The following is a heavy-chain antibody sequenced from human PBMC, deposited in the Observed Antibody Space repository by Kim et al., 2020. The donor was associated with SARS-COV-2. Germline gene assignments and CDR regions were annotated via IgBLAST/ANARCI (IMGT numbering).Heavy chain of an antibody. D-gene: IGHD6-13*01. CDR1: GFTFSSYS. Sequence: GGSLRLSCAASGFTFSSYSMNWVRQAPGKGLEWVSSISSSSSYIYYADSVKGRFTISRDNAKNSLYLQMNSLRAEDTAVYYCARDRDSSSWYADYWGQGTLVTVSS. V-gene: IGHV3-21*01. CDR2: ISSSSSYI. J-gene: IGHJ4*02. CDR3: ARDRDSSSWYADY.